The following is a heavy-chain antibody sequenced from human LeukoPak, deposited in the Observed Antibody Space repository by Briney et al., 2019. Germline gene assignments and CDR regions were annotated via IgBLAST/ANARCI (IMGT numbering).Heavy chain of an antibody. CDR1: GFTFSSYE. Sequence: GGSLRLSCAASGFTFSSYEMNWVRQAPGKGLEWVSYISSSDSTIYYADSVKGRFTISRDNAKNSLYLQMNSLRAEDTAVYYCARDGGIAAAGIFDYWGQGTLVTVSS. V-gene: IGHV3-48*03. J-gene: IGHJ4*02. CDR2: ISSSDSTI. CDR3: ARDGGIAAAGIFDY. D-gene: IGHD6-13*01.